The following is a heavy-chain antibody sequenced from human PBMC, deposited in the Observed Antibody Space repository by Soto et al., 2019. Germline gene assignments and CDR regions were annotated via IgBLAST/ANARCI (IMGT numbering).Heavy chain of an antibody. D-gene: IGHD2-15*01. CDR3: ARGHKNTWYAVDF. CDR2: INPSGART. V-gene: IGHV1-46*01. Sequence: QVQLVQSGAEVKKPGASVKVSCKASGYIFTSYYIHWVRQAPGQGLEWMGLINPSGARTSYAQKFQGRVTLVRDTSSSTVDLELSSLRSDDTAVYYCARGHKNTWYAVDFRGQGTLVTVSS. CDR1: GYIFTSYY. J-gene: IGHJ4*02.